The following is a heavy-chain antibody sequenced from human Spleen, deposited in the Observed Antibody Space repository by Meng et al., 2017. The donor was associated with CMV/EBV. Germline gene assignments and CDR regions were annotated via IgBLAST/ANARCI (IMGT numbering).Heavy chain of an antibody. CDR2: ISSSSSYI. D-gene: IGHD2-15*01. CDR3: ARHFCSGGICLDQ. J-gene: IGHJ4*02. CDR1: GFTFSSYS. Sequence: GESLKISCAASGFTFSSYSMNWVRQAPGKGLEWVSSISSSSSYIYYADSVKGRFTISRDNAKDSLYLQMETLRVEDTAIYYCARHFCSGGICLDQWGQGTLVTVSS. V-gene: IGHV3-21*01.